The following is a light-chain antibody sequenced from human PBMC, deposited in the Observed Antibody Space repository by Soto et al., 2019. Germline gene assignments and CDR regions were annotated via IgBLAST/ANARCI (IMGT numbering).Light chain of an antibody. J-gene: IGKJ1*01. CDR1: QSVLYSSNNNNY. V-gene: IGKV4-1*01. CDR2: WAS. CDR3: QQYYTTLVT. Sequence: DIVMTQSPDSLAVSLGERATINCKSSQSVLYSSNNNNYLAWYQQKPGQPPQLLIYWASTRESGVPDRFSGSGSGTHFTLTISSLQAEDVAVYYCQQYYTTLVTFGQGTKVEIK.